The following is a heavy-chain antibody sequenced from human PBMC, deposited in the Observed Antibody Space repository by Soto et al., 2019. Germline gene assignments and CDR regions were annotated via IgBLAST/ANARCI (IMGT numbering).Heavy chain of an antibody. D-gene: IGHD2-21*01. J-gene: IGHJ4*02. Sequence: GGSLRLSCAACGFSFSRYSMHWVRQAPCKGLEWVAVISKDGIHKYYLESVKGRFTISRENSKNILSLQMNSLRDEDTAVYYCARSPGGAVADSFDFGGGGNLVAVYS. CDR2: ISKDGIHK. V-gene: IGHV3-30*04. CDR1: GFSFSRYS. CDR3: ARSPGGAVADSFDF.